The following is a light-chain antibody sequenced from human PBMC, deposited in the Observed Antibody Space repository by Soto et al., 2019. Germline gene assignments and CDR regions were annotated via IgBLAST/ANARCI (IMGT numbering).Light chain of an antibody. Sequence: ENVLTQSPGTLSLSPGERATLSCRASQSVGSSYLAWYQQKPGQAPTLLISGASTRATGIPDRFSGSGSGTDFTLTISRLEPEDFAVYYCQQHDTSPFTFGPGTKADIK. CDR1: QSVGSSY. CDR2: GAS. V-gene: IGKV3-20*01. J-gene: IGKJ3*01. CDR3: QQHDTSPFT.